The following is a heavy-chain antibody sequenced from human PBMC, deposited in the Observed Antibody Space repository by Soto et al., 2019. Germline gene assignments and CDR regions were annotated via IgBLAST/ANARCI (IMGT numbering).Heavy chain of an antibody. CDR3: AKDRGAGGRFSGIAVAGIPS. CDR2: ISGGGGNT. Sequence: EVQLLESGGSLVQPGGSLRLSCAASGFTFSSYAMSWVRQTPGKGLEWVSGISGGGGNTYYADSVTGRFTISRDNSRNTLYLQMNSLRAADTATYYCAKDRGAGGRFSGIAVAGIPSWGQGTLVTVSS. CDR1: GFTFSSYA. J-gene: IGHJ5*02. V-gene: IGHV3-23*01. D-gene: IGHD6-19*01.